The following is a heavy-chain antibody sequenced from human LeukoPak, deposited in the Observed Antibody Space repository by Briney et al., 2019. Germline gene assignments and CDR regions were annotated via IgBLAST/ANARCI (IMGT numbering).Heavy chain of an antibody. CDR2: ISSTSGYI. V-gene: IGHV3-21*01. J-gene: IGHJ2*01. CDR1: GFTFSSYN. D-gene: IGHD1-14*01. Sequence: PGGSLRFSCAASGFTFSSYNMDRVRQAPGKGLEWVSSISSTSGYIYYADSMKGRFTISRDNAENSLYLQMNSLRPEDTAVYYCARVLTGWYFDLWGRGTLVTVSS. CDR3: ARVLTGWYFDL.